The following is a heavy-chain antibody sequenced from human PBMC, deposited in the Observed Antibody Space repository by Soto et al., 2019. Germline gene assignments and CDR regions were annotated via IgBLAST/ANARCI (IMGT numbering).Heavy chain of an antibody. D-gene: IGHD6-6*01. CDR2: IYPGDSDT. CDR3: ARTRSFTLGFYYDGMDV. V-gene: IGHV5-51*01. J-gene: IGHJ6*02. Sequence: ESLKISGQGSGYSFASYWIGWVRQMPGKDLEWMGIIYPGDSDTRYSPSFQGQVTISADKSLRTAYLQWTSLKASDTALYYCARTRSFTLGFYYDGMDVWGQGTTVTVSS. CDR1: GYSFASYW.